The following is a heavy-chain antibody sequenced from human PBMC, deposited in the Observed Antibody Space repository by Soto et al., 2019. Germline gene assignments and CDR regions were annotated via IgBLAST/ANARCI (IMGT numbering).Heavy chain of an antibody. Sequence: QVQLVQSGAEVKKPGASVKVSCKASGSTFTSYDINWVRQATGQGLEYLGWMNPNSGDTAYVQKFEGRLNMTWGTSITAAYMELSGLRSEDTALYFCARGVKYGAYSRWFDPWGQGTLVTVSS. V-gene: IGHV1-8*01. CDR2: MNPNSGDT. J-gene: IGHJ5*02. CDR1: GSTFTSYD. D-gene: IGHD4-17*01. CDR3: ARGVKYGAYSRWFDP.